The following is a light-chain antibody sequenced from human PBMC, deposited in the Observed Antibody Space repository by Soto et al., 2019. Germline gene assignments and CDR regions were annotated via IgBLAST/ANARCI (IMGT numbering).Light chain of an antibody. CDR2: EVN. CDR3: CSFTGTTIGV. V-gene: IGLV2-8*01. J-gene: IGLJ2*01. CDR1: SSDVGCYNR. Sequence: QSALTLRPSASGSPGQSVTISCTGTSSDVGCYNRVSWYQHYPGKAPKLMIYEVNKRPSEVPDRFSGSKSGNTASLTVSGLQAEDDADYYCCSFTGTTIGVFGAGTKLTVL.